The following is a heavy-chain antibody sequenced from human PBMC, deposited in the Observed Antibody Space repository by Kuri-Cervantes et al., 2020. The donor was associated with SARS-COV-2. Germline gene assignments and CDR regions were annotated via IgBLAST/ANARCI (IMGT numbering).Heavy chain of an antibody. D-gene: IGHD3-22*01. V-gene: IGHV4-59*01. CDR1: GGSISSYY. Sequence: SETLSLTCTVSGGSISSYYWSWIRQPQGKGLEWMGYIHYSGTTTYSPSLKSRLTISVDTPKNQFSLKVTPVTAADTAVYYFARGSYDSSGYYFEDYWGQGALVTVSS. CDR3: ARGSYDSSGYYFEDY. CDR2: IHYSGTT. J-gene: IGHJ4*02.